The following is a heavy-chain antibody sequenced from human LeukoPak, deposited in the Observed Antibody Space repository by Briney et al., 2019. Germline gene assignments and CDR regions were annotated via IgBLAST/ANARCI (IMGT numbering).Heavy chain of an antibody. D-gene: IGHD3-16*02. CDR2: IWYDGSNK. V-gene: IGHV3-33*08. Sequence: GGSLRLSCAASGFTFSSYGMHWVRQAPGKGLEWVAVIWYDGSNKYYADSVKGRFTISRDNAKNSLYLQMNSLRAEDTAVYYCALIVAFDIWGQGTMVTVSS. CDR1: GFTFSSYG. J-gene: IGHJ3*02. CDR3: ALIVAFDI.